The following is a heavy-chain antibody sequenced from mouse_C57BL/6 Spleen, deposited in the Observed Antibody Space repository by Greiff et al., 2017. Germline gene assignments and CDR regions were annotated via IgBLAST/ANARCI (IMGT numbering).Heavy chain of an antibody. D-gene: IGHD2-5*01. J-gene: IGHJ2*01. CDR1: GFSLTSYG. V-gene: IGHV2-2*01. Sequence: QVQLKQSGPGLVQPSQSLSITCTVSGFSLTSYGVHWVRQSPGKGLEWLGVIWSGGSTDYNAAFISRLSISKDNSKSQVFFKMNSLQADDTAIYYCARGSNCLDYWGQGTTLTVSS. CDR3: ARGSNCLDY. CDR2: IWSGGST.